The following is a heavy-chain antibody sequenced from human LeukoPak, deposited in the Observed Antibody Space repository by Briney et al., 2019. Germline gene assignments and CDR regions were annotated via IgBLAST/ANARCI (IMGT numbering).Heavy chain of an antibody. CDR2: IYYSGST. J-gene: IGHJ4*02. CDR1: GGPISSSSYY. D-gene: IGHD4-17*01. CDR3: ARDISGDYEGPYDY. Sequence: SETLSLTCTVSGGPISSSSYYWGWLRQPPGKGLEWIGSIYYSGSTYYNPSLKSRVTISVDTSKNQFSLKLSSVTAADTAVYYCARDISGDYEGPYDYWGQGTLVTVSS. V-gene: IGHV4-39*07.